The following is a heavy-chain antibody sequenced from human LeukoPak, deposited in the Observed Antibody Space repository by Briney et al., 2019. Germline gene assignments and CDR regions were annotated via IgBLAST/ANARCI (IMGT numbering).Heavy chain of an antibody. CDR3: ARESVDGLRYFDPRWYFDL. D-gene: IGHD3-9*01. V-gene: IGHV7-4-1*02. CDR2: VNTNTGNP. CDR1: GYTFTSYA. Sequence: ASVKVSCKASGYTFTSYAMNWVRQAPGQGLEWMGWVNTNTGNPTYAQGFTGRFVFSLDTSVSTAYLQISSLKAEDTAVYYCARESVDGLRYFDPRWYFDLWGRGTLVTVSS. J-gene: IGHJ2*01.